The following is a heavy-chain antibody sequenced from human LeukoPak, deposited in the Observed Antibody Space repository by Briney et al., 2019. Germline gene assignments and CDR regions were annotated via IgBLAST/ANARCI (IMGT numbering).Heavy chain of an antibody. J-gene: IGHJ4*02. CDR3: AKEKTYYDFWSGYSPRYFDY. CDR2: ISGSGGST. V-gene: IGHV3-23*01. CDR1: GFTFSSYA. Sequence: SLRLSCAASGFTFSSYAMSWVRQAPGKGLEWVSAISGSGGSTYYADSVKGRFTISSDNSKNTLYLQMNSLRAEDTAVYYCAKEKTYYDFWSGYSPRYFDYWGQGTLVTVSS. D-gene: IGHD3-3*01.